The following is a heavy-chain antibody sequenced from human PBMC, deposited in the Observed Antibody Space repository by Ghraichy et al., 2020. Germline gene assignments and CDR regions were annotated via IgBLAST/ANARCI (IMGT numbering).Heavy chain of an antibody. D-gene: IGHD2-15*01. CDR3: ANSIGYCGGGSCYFDS. J-gene: IGHJ4*02. V-gene: IGHV3-74*01. Sequence: GGSLRLSCAASGFTFSSYWMHWVRQAPGTGLVYISHITSDGSSTNYADSVKGRFTISRDNANNTLFLQMDSLRDEDTAVYYRANSIGYCGGGSCYFDSWGQGALVTVSS. CDR1: GFTFSSYW. CDR2: ITSDGSST.